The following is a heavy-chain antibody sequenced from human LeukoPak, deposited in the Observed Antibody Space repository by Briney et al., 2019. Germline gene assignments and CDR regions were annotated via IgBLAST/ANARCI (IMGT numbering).Heavy chain of an antibody. Sequence: SETLSFTCNVSGVSITSSYYWGWIRQPPGKGLEWIASIYYSGSTYYNPSLKSRVTISVDTSKNQFSLKLSSVTAADTAVYYCARDLTAGNWYFDLWGRGTVVTVSS. CDR2: IYYSGST. CDR1: GVSITSSYY. CDR3: ARDLTAGNWYFDL. J-gene: IGHJ2*01. D-gene: IGHD3-9*01. V-gene: IGHV4-39*07.